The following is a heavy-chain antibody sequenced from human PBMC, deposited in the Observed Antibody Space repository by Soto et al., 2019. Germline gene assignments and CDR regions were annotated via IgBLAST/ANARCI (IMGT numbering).Heavy chain of an antibody. J-gene: IGHJ4*02. D-gene: IGHD6-19*01. Sequence: QVQLEQSGPDVKKPGASVKVSCKASGYSLTGYYIQWMRQAPGQGLEWMGWINPNSGGTKFAQKFEGRVTMTADTSISTVYMELKSLGFDDTTVYYCAGDDSAWYRGAVDFCGQGTLVTVSS. CDR2: INPNSGGT. CDR3: AGDDSAWYRGAVDF. V-gene: IGHV1-2*02. CDR1: GYSLTGYY.